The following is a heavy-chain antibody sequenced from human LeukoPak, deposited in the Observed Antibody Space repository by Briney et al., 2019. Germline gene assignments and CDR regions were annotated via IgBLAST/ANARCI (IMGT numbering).Heavy chain of an antibody. CDR3: ARNMGSGYYFAEGY. D-gene: IGHD3-22*01. CDR2: ISRSTTYI. CDR1: GFTFSSYS. V-gene: IGHV3-21*04. Sequence: PGGSLRLSCAASGFTFSSYSMHWVRQAPGKGLEWVSSISRSTTYIYYADSLKGRFTISRDNAKNSLYLQMSSLRAEDTAFYYCARNMGSGYYFAEGYWGQGILVTVSS. J-gene: IGHJ4*02.